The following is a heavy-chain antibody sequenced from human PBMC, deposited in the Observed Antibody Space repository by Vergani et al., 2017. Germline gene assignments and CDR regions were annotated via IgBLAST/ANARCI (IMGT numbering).Heavy chain of an antibody. D-gene: IGHD6-13*01. V-gene: IGHV1-69*06. J-gene: IGHJ5*02. Sequence: QVQLVQSGAEVKKPGASVKVSCKASGGTFSSYAISWVRQAPGQGLEWMGGIIPIFGTANYAQKFQGRVTITADKSTSTAYMELSSVTAADTAVYYCASVIAAAGTGDWFDPWGQGTLVTVSS. CDR1: GGTFSSYA. CDR3: ASVIAAAGTGDWFDP. CDR2: IIPIFGTA.